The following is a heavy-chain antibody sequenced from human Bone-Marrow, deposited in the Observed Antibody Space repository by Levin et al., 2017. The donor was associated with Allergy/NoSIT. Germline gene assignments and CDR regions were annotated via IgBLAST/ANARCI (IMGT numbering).Heavy chain of an antibody. Sequence: GESLKISCKASGYTFTSYGISWVRQAPGQGLEWLGWISANSGYTSYAQKFQGRVTMTTDTSTAYMELRSLRFDDTAMYYCARDSSRTVAGVTSAYWGQGTLVTVP. D-gene: IGHD6-19*01. CDR2: ISANSGYT. CDR1: GYTFTSYG. J-gene: IGHJ4*02. V-gene: IGHV1-18*01. CDR3: ARDSSRTVAGVTSAY.